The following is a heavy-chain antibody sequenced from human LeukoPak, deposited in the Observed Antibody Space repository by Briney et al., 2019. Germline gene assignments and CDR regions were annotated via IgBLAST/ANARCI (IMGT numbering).Heavy chain of an antibody. Sequence: SETLSLTCTVSGGSISSYYWSWIRQTPGKGLEWIGYIYYSGSTNYNPSLKSRVTISVDTSKNQFSLKLSSVTAADTAVYYCARSYYDILTGYLSPSDAFDIWGQGTMVTVSS. CDR3: ARSYYDILTGYLSPSDAFDI. J-gene: IGHJ3*02. CDR1: GGSISSYY. D-gene: IGHD3-9*01. CDR2: IYYSGST. V-gene: IGHV4-59*01.